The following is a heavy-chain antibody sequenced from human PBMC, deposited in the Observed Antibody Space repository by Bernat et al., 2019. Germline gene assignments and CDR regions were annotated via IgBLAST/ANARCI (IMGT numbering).Heavy chain of an antibody. CDR1: GFTFSSYA. CDR2: ISYDGSNK. J-gene: IGHJ4*02. Sequence: QVQLVESGGGVVQPGRSLRLSCAASGFTFSSYAMHWVRQAPGKGLEWVAVISYDGSNKYYADSVKGRFTISRDNSKNTLYLQMNSLRAEDTAVYYCVRDGVYGDYVGMDYWGQGTLVTVSS. V-gene: IGHV3-30-3*01. D-gene: IGHD4-17*01. CDR3: VRDGVYGDYVGMDY.